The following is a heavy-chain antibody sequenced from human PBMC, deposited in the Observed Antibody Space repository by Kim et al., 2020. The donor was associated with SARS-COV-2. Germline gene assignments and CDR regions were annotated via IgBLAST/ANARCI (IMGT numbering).Heavy chain of an antibody. CDR2: IYYSGST. CDR1: GGSISSSSYY. V-gene: IGHV4-39*01. J-gene: IGHJ4*02. D-gene: IGHD3-10*01. Sequence: SETLSLTCTVSGGSISSSSYYWGWIRQPPGKGLEWIGSIYYSGSTYYNPSLKSRVTISVDTSKNQFSLKLSSVTAADKAVYYCARQGSRGSGSYSDYWGQGTLVTVSS. CDR3: ARQGSRGSGSYSDY.